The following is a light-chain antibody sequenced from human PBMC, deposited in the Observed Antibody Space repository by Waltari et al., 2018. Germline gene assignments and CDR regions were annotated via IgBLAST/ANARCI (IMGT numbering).Light chain of an antibody. CDR1: SGINVGTYR. CDR2: YKSDSDK. V-gene: IGLV5-39*01. Sequence: QPVLTQPTSLSASPGASARFTCTSRSGINVGTYRIYWYKQKPGSLPRYPLRYKSDSDKQQGARAPSRCSGSTDASTNAVPLLITGLRSEDEADHYCAIWYSSTLGVYGGGTKLTVL. J-gene: IGLJ2*01. CDR3: AIWYSSTLGV.